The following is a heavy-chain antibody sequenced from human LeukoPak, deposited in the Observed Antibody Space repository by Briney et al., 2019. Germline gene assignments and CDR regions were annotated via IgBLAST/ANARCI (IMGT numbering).Heavy chain of an antibody. CDR1: GFTFSSYG. D-gene: IGHD3-16*01. J-gene: IGHJ6*02. CDR2: IWYDGSNK. V-gene: IGHV3-33*08. CDR3: ATDLGYYYGMGV. Sequence: GGSLRLSCAASGFTFSSYGMHWVRQAPGKGLEWVAVIWYDGSNKYYADSVKGRFTISRDNSKNTLYLQMNSLRAEDTAVYYCATDLGYYYGMGVWGQGTTVTVSS.